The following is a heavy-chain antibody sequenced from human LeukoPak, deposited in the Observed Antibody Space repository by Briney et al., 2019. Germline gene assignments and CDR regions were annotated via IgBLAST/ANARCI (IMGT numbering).Heavy chain of an antibody. CDR2: ISPNSGGT. D-gene: IGHD4-17*01. Sequence: ASVNVSCKASGYTFIAYYIHWVRQAPGQGLEWMGWISPNSGGTVYAQKFQGRLTMTRDTSISAAYMELSSLRSDDTAMYYCARYMSSVTTESDYWGQGTLVTVSS. V-gene: IGHV1-2*02. CDR1: GYTFIAYY. CDR3: ARYMSSVTTESDY. J-gene: IGHJ4*02.